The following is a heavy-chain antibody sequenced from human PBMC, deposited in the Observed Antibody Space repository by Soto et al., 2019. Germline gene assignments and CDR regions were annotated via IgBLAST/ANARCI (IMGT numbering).Heavy chain of an antibody. J-gene: IGHJ3*02. Sequence: GASVKVSCRASGYTFTGYYMHWVRQAPGQGLEWMGWINPNSGGTNYAQKFQGRVTMTRDTSISTAYMELSRLRSDDTAVYYCARVPTYYDFWSGRTDAFDIWGQGTMVTVSS. CDR2: INPNSGGT. V-gene: IGHV1-2*02. CDR3: ARVPTYYDFWSGRTDAFDI. CDR1: GYTFTGYY. D-gene: IGHD3-3*01.